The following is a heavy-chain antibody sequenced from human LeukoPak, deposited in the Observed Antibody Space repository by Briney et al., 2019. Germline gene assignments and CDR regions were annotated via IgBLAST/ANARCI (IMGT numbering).Heavy chain of an antibody. CDR2: ISASNGNT. CDR3: ARVIAAPGYWYFDL. D-gene: IGHD6-6*01. CDR1: GYTFTTYD. Sequence: GASVKVSCKASGYTFTTYDISWVRQAPGQGLEWVGWISASNGNTNYAQKLQGRVTMTTDTSTSTAYMELSRLRSDDTAVYYCARVIAAPGYWYFDLWGRGTLVTVSS. J-gene: IGHJ2*01. V-gene: IGHV1-18*04.